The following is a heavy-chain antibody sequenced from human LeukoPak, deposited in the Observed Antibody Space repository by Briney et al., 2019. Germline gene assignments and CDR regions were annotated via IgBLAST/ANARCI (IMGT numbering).Heavy chain of an antibody. CDR1: GYTFTGYY. Sequence: ASVKVSCKASGYTFTGYYMHWVRQAPGQGLEWMGWINPNSGGTNYAQKFQGRVTMTRDTSISTAYMELSRLRSDDTAVYYCARDFYYGSGSYYTQGGYGMDVWGKGTTFTVSS. D-gene: IGHD3-10*01. V-gene: IGHV1-2*02. J-gene: IGHJ6*04. CDR3: ARDFYYGSGSYYTQGGYGMDV. CDR2: INPNSGGT.